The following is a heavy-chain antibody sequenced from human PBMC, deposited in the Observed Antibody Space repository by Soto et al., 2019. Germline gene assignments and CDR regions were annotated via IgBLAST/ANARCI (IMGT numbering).Heavy chain of an antibody. CDR3: AGRGYSGYDPFDY. CDR2: IYYSGST. D-gene: IGHD5-12*01. Sequence: PSETLSLTCTVSGGSISSYYWSWIRQPPGKGLEWIGYIYYSGSTNYNPSLKSRVTISVDTSKNQFPLKLSSVTAADTAVYYCAGRGYSGYDPFDYWGQGTLVTVSS. V-gene: IGHV4-59*01. CDR1: GGSISSYY. J-gene: IGHJ4*02.